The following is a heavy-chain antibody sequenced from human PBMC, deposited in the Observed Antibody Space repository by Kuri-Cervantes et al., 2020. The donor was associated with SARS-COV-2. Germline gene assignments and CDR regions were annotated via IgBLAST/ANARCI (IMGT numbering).Heavy chain of an antibody. J-gene: IGHJ4*02. V-gene: IGHV3-11*04. CDR2: ISSSGSTI. CDR3: ASGWGLVVPAAMVEY. D-gene: IGHD2-2*01. CDR1: GFTFSDYY. Sequence: SLKISCAASGFTFSDYYMSWIRQAPGKGLEWVSYISSSGSTIYYADSVKGRFTISRDNAKNSLYLQMNSLRAEDTAVYYCASGWGLVVPAAMVEYWGQGTLVTVSS.